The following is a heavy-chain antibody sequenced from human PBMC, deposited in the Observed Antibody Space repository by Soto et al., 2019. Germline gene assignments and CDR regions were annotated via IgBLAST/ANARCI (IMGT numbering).Heavy chain of an antibody. CDR3: AEDSDQLLFDYYYYGLDV. CDR2: VSYDGSFK. D-gene: IGHD2-2*01. Sequence: QVQLVESGGGVVQPGGSLRLSCEASGFTFSKFGIHWVRQAPGKGLEWVAVVSYDGSFKYYADSVKGRFTISRDNSKNTLYLQINSPRSEETALYYCAEDSDQLLFDYYYYGLDVWGQGTTVTVSS. V-gene: IGHV3-30*18. J-gene: IGHJ6*02. CDR1: GFTFSKFG.